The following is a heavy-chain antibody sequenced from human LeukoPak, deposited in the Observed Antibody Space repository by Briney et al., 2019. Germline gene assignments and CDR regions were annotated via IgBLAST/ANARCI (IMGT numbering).Heavy chain of an antibody. CDR2: ISYDGSNK. CDR1: GFTFSIYG. CDR3: ARDRVEWELRDGFDY. J-gene: IGHJ4*02. V-gene: IGHV3-30*03. D-gene: IGHD1-26*01. Sequence: GRSLRLSCAASGFTFSIYGMHCVRQAPGKGLEWVAVISYDGSNKYHADSMKGRFTISRDNSKNTLYLQMNSLRAEDTAVYYCARDRVEWELRDGFDYWGQGTLVTVSS.